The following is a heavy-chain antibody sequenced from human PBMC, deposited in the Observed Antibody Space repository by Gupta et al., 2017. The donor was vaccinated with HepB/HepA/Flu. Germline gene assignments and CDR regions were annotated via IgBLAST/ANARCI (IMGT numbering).Heavy chain of an antibody. J-gene: IGHJ4*02. V-gene: IGHV4-30-2*01. CDR1: GGSISSGSYS. D-gene: IGHD5-24*01. Sequence: QVQLQESGSGLVKPSQTLSLTSAVSGGSISSGSYSWSWIRQPPGKGLEWIGYIYNSGNTYYNPSLKGRVTISIDRSKNQFSLKLSSVTAADTAVYFCAREALGYKYFFDSWGQGTLVTVSS. CDR3: AREALGYKYFFDS. CDR2: IYNSGNT.